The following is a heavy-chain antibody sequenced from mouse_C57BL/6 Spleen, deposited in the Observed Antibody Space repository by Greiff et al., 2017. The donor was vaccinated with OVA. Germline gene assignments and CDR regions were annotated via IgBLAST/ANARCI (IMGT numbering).Heavy chain of an antibody. CDR2: ISSGSSTI. V-gene: IGHV5-17*01. D-gene: IGHD1-1*01. CDR3: ARKPTVVATDWYFDV. J-gene: IGHJ1*03. Sequence: DVHLVESGGGLVKPGGSLKLSCAASGFTFSDYGMHWVRQAPETGLEWVAYISSGSSTIYYADTVKGRLPLSRANAKNTLFLKMTRLRSEDTAMYYGARKPTVVATDWYFDVWGTGTTVTVSS. CDR1: GFTFSDYG.